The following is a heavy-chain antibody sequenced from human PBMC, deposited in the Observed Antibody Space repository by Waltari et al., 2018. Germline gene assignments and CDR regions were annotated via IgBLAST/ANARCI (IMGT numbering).Heavy chain of an antibody. CDR3: AKDLGRQQLPHREG. Sequence: EVQLLESGAGLVQPGGSLRLSCAASGFTFSSYAMSWVRQAPGKGLEWVSAISGSGGSTYYADYVKGRFTISRDNSKNTLYLQMNSLRAEDTAVYYCAKDLGRQQLPHREGWGQGTLVTVSS. D-gene: IGHD6-13*01. CDR2: ISGSGGST. V-gene: IGHV3-23*01. CDR1: GFTFSSYA. J-gene: IGHJ1*01.